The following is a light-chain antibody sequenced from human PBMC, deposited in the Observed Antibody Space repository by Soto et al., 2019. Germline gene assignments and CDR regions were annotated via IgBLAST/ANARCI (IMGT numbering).Light chain of an antibody. Sequence: ETVFSQSPGTLVLSPGERATLSCRASQSVNSRLAWYQHKPGQAPRLLISGASSRATGIPDRFSGSGSATDFTLTISRLEPEDFALYYCQHYGRSPITFGQATRL. CDR3: QHYGRSPIT. V-gene: IGKV3-20*01. CDR1: QSVNSR. J-gene: IGKJ5*01. CDR2: GAS.